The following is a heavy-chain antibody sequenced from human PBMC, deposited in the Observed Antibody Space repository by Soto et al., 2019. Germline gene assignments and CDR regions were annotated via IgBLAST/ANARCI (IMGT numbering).Heavy chain of an antibody. CDR3: VRAMDV. CDR1: GFTFSSYS. Sequence: GGSLRLSCAASGFTFSSYSMTWVRQAPGKGLEWVAYISSNGSEKYYAGSVKGRFTISRDNAKNSLYLQMSSLRAEDTATYYCVRAMDVWGQGTTVTVSS. J-gene: IGHJ6*02. V-gene: IGHV3-21*05. CDR2: ISSNGSEK.